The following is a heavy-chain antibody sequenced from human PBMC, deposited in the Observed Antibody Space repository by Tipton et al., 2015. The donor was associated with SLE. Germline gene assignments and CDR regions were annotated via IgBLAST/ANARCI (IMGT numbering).Heavy chain of an antibody. CDR3: AKDDLRSSITIFGVVITPH. CDR1: GFTFGDYA. D-gene: IGHD3-3*01. CDR2: IRSKAYGGTT. Sequence: SLRLSCTASGFTFGDYAMSWVRQAPGKGLEWVGFIRSKAYGGTTEYAASVKGRFTISRDDSKSIAYLQMNSLKTEDTAVYYCAKDDLRSSITIFGVVITPHWGQGTLVTVSS. V-gene: IGHV3-49*04. J-gene: IGHJ4*02.